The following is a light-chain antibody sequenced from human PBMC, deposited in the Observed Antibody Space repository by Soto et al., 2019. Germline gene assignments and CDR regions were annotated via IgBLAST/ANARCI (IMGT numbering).Light chain of an antibody. CDR2: KAS. J-gene: IGKJ1*01. CDR1: QTISSW. CDR3: QHYNSYSEA. V-gene: IGKV1-5*03. Sequence: IPLTQSPSTLAGIVGDRVPITCRASQTISSWVAWYQQKPGKAPKLLIYKASTLKSGVPSRFSGSGSGTEFTLTISSLQPDDFATYYCQHYNSYSEAFGQGTKVDIK.